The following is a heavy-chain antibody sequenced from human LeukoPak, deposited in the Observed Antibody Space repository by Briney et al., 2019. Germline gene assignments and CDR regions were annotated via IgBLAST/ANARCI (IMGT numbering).Heavy chain of an antibody. D-gene: IGHD3-9*01. J-gene: IGHJ4*02. Sequence: LSLSCAASGFTFSMYGMHWVRQAPGKGLEWIGGINHSGSTNYNPSLKSRVTISVDTSKNQFSLKLSSVTAADTAVYYCARGEYDILTGYYTSFDYWGQGTLVTVSS. CDR1: GFTFSMYG. CDR3: ARGEYDILTGYYTSFDY. V-gene: IGHV4-34*01. CDR2: INHSGST.